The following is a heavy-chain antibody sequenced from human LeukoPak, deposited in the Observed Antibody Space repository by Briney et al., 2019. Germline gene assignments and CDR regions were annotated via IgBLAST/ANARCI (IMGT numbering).Heavy chain of an antibody. D-gene: IGHD3-10*01. Sequence: ASVKVSCKASGGTFSSYAISWVRQAPGQGLEWMGGIIPIFGTANYAQKFQGRVTITADKSTSTAYMELSGLRSEDTAVYYCASSSYGSGSYHMDVWGKGTTVTVSS. J-gene: IGHJ6*03. CDR2: IIPIFGTA. CDR1: GGTFSSYA. V-gene: IGHV1-69*06. CDR3: ASSSYGSGSYHMDV.